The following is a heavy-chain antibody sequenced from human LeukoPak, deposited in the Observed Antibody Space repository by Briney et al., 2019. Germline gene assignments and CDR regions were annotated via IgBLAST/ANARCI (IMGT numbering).Heavy chain of an antibody. CDR3: ARDNSRRGSFDY. CDR1: GGSISSGGYY. J-gene: IGHJ4*02. V-gene: IGHV4-31*03. CDR2: IYYSGST. D-gene: IGHD4-23*01. Sequence: PSETLSLTCTVSGGSISSGGYYWSWIRQHPGKGLEWIGYIYYSGSTYYNPSLKSRVTISVDTSKNQFSLKLSSVTAADTAVYYCARDNSRRGSFDYWGQGTLVTVSS.